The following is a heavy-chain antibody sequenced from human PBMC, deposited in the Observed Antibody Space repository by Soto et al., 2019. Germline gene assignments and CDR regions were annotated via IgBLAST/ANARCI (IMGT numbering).Heavy chain of an antibody. Sequence: ASVKVSCKASGYTFTSYDINWVRQATGQGLEWMGWMNPNSGNTGYAQKFQGRVTMTRNTSISTAYMELSSLRSEDTAVYFCAGVITSMGRGGIYFGIDVLGQGTTVTVSS. J-gene: IGHJ6*02. CDR2: MNPNSGNT. CDR3: AGVITSMGRGGIYFGIDV. D-gene: IGHD3-10*01. V-gene: IGHV1-8*01. CDR1: GYTFTSYD.